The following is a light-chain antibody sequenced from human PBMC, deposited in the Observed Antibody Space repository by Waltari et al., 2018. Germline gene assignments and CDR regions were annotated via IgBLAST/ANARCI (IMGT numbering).Light chain of an antibody. CDR3: QQYHTYPWT. CDR2: ASS. Sequence: AIRMTQSPASLSASTGDRVTISCRACQGVSTYLAWYKQKPGKAPSLLIYASSTLESWVPSKFSGSGSGTDFTLTISCLQSEDFATYYCQQYHTYPWTFGQGTKVEI. J-gene: IGKJ1*01. CDR1: QGVSTY. V-gene: IGKV1-8*01.